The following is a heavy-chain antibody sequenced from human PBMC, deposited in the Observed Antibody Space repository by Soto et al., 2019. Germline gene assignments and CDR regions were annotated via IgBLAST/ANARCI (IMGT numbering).Heavy chain of an antibody. CDR1: GFTFSSYE. CDR2: ISTRGSTK. D-gene: IGHD3-3*01. CDR3: ARAGVTIFGVVDDYSGMDV. J-gene: IGHJ6*02. Sequence: PGGSLRLSCAASGFTFSSYEMNWVRQAPGKGLEWVSYISTRGSTKYYADSVKGRFTISRDDAKNSLYLQMNSLRVEDTAVYYCARAGVTIFGVVDDYSGMDVWGQGTTVTVSS. V-gene: IGHV3-48*03.